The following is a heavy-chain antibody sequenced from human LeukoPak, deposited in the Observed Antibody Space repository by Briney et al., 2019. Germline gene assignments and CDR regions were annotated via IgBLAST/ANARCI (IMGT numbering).Heavy chain of an antibody. CDR2: IYYSGST. CDR3: ARISRSTCFDY. V-gene: IGHV4-39*01. Sequence: PSETLSLTCTVSGGSISSSSYYWGWIRQPPGKGLEWIGSIYYSGSTYYNPSLKSRVTISVDTSKNQFSLKLSSVTAADTAVHYCARISRSTCFDYWGQGTLVTVSS. D-gene: IGHD2-15*01. J-gene: IGHJ4*02. CDR1: GGSISSSSYY.